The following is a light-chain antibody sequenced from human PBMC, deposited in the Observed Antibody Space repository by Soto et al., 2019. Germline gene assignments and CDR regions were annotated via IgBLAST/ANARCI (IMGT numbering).Light chain of an antibody. J-gene: IGKJ4*01. Sequence: DIVMKQSPTILSVSPGETATLSCRASQSVSSNLAWYQQKPGQAPRLLIYGVYTRAPGIPARLSGSGSGTDFNLTISSLQPEDFGTYYCQKSYTSPVTCGGGTKVDIK. CDR2: GVY. CDR3: QKSYTSPVT. CDR1: QSVSSN. V-gene: IGKV3D-15*01.